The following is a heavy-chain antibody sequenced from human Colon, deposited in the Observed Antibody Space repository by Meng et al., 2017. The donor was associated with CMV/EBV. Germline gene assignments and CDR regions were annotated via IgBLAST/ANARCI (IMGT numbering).Heavy chain of an antibody. D-gene: IGHD2-21*01. J-gene: IGHJ5*02. Sequence: SETLSLTCTVSGGSVSSGSYYWSWLRQSPGKGLEWIGYIYYSGRTTNYIASLKGRVTISLDTSKNQFSLKLSSVTAVDTAVYYCARDYSCSSDNCYQGIDPWGQGALVTVSS. V-gene: IGHV4-61*01. CDR3: ARDYSCSSDNCYQGIDP. CDR2: IYYSGRTT. CDR1: GGSVSSGSYY.